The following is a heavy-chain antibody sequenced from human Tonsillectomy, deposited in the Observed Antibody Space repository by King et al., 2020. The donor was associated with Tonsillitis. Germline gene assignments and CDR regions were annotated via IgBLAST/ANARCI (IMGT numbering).Heavy chain of an antibody. CDR2: ISAYDGDT. J-gene: IGHJ6*02. CDR3: ARGRGVDLYGMDV. Sequence: QLVQSGAEVKKPGASVKVSCRASGYTFTNYGITWVRQAPGQGLEWMGWISAYDGDTKGAQKFQGRVTMTTDTSTSTAYMQLRSLRSDDTAVYYCARGRGVDLYGMDVWGQGTTVTVSS. V-gene: IGHV1-18*04. D-gene: IGHD3-3*01. CDR1: GYTFTNYG.